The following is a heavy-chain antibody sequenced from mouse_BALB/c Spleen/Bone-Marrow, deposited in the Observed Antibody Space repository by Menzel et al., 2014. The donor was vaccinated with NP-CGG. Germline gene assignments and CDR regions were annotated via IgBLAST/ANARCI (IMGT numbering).Heavy chain of an antibody. D-gene: IGHD1-1*01. CDR1: GYTFTNYW. Sequence: PGAEVVKPGASVKVSCKASGYTFTNYWMQWVKQRPGQGLEWIGEIEPSDSYTNYNQDFKGKATLTVDKSSSTAYMQLSSLTSEDSAVYYCARGRTTVVSDYWGQGTSLTVSS. V-gene: IGHV1-69*02. J-gene: IGHJ2*02. CDR3: ARGRTTVVSDY. CDR2: IEPSDSYT.